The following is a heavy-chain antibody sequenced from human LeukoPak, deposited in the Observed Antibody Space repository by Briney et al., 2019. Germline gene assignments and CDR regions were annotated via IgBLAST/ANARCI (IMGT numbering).Heavy chain of an antibody. CDR2: INPSGGST. CDR1: GYTFTSYY. CDR3: AREGGPYYDSSGYYPPDY. V-gene: IGHV1-46*01. D-gene: IGHD3-22*01. Sequence: ASVKVSCKASGYTFTSYYMHWVRQAPGQGLEWMGIINPSGGSTSYAQKFQGRVTMTRDTSTSTVYMELSSLGSEDTAVYYCAREGGPYYDSSGYYPPDYWGQGTLVTVSS. J-gene: IGHJ4*02.